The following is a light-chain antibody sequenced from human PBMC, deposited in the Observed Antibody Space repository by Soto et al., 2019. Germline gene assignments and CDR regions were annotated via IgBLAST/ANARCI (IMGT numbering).Light chain of an antibody. V-gene: IGLV2-14*01. CDR3: SSYSGSSHWV. J-gene: IGLJ3*02. CDR2: EVT. Sequence: QSVLTQPASVSGSPGQSITISGTGTSRDIGAYNHVSWYQQHPGKAPKLLIYEVTNRPSGISVRFSASKSGSAASLTISGLQAEDEADYYCSSYSGSSHWVFGGGTKLTVL. CDR1: SRDIGAYNH.